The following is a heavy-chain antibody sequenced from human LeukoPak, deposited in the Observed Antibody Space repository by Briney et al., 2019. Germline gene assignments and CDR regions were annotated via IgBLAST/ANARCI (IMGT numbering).Heavy chain of an antibody. D-gene: IGHD2-2*02. Sequence: PSETLSLTCTVSGYSFDSGYYWGWIRQPPGKGLEWIANIYYSGSTSYKPSLKSRVTVSIDTSKNKFSLKLYSVSAADTALYYCARLYCISTSCYTIDYWGQGTLVTVSS. V-gene: IGHV4-38-2*02. CDR1: GYSFDSGYY. CDR2: IYYSGST. J-gene: IGHJ4*02. CDR3: ARLYCISTSCYTIDY.